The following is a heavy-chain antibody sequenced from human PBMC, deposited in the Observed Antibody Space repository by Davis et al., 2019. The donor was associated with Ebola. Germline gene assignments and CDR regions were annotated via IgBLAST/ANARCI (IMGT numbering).Heavy chain of an antibody. D-gene: IGHD6-13*01. J-gene: IGHJ3*02. CDR2: IYLGDSCS. CDR3: ARAKYSTSWPDALDI. Sequence: GESLKISCEASGYTVTNYWIAWVRQEPGKGLEWMGSIYLGDSCSTYSPSFQGQVTISADKSIATAYLQWRGLKASDSAMYFCARAKYSTSWPDALDIWGQGTKVTVSS. V-gene: IGHV5-51*01. CDR1: GYTVTNYW.